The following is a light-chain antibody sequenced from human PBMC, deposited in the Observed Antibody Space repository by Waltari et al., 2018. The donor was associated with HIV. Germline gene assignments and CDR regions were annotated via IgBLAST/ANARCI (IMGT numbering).Light chain of an antibody. V-gene: IGKV4-1*01. CDR3: QQYYSTPRT. CDR1: QSLLYSSNNKIY. CDR2: WAS. Sequence: DIVMTQSPDSLAVSLGERATINYKSSQSLLYSSNNKIYLAWYQQKPGQPPKLLIYWASTRESGVPDRFSGSGSGTDFTLTISSLQADDVAVYYCQQYYSTPRTFGQGTKVEIK. J-gene: IGKJ1*01.